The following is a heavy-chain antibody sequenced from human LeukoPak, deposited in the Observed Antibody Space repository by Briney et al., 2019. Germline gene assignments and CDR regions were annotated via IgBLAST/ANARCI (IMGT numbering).Heavy chain of an antibody. CDR2: IYYSGST. D-gene: IGHD2/OR15-2a*01. J-gene: IGHJ4*02. CDR3: ARSMTYFDY. CDR1: GGSISSYY. Sequence: SETLSLTCTVSGGSISSYYWSWIRQPPGRGLEWIGYIYYSGSTNYNPSLKSRVTISVDTSKNQFSLKLSSVTAADTAVYYCARSMTYFDYWGQGTLVTVSS. V-gene: IGHV4-59*01.